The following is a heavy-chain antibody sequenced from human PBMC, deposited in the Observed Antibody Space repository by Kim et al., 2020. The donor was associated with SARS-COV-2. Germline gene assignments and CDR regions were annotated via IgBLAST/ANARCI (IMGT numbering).Heavy chain of an antibody. D-gene: IGHD4-17*01. Sequence: YAQNFQGRVTMTTDTSTSTGYMELRSLRFDDTAVYYCARWRNSYGDFFDYWGQGPLVTVSS. J-gene: IGHJ4*02. V-gene: IGHV1-18*01. CDR3: ARWRNSYGDFFDY.